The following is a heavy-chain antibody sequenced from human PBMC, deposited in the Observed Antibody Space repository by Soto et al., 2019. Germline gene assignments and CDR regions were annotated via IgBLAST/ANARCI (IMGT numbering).Heavy chain of an antibody. Sequence: ASVKVSCKASGGTFSSYAISWVRQAPGQGLEWMGGIIPIFGTANYAQKFQGRVTITADESTSTAYMELSSLRSEDTAVYYCASKYCSGGSCYLGPFAFDIWGQGTMVTVSS. V-gene: IGHV1-69*13. CDR1: GGTFSSYA. CDR2: IIPIFGTA. J-gene: IGHJ3*02. CDR3: ASKYCSGGSCYLGPFAFDI. D-gene: IGHD2-15*01.